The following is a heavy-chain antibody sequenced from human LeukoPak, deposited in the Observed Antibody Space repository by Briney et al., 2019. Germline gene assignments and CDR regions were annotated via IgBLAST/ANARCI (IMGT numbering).Heavy chain of an antibody. D-gene: IGHD6-13*01. CDR3: AAEFPAAGYWFDH. V-gene: IGHV1-58*01. CDR2: IVVGSGNT. CDR1: GFTFTSST. J-gene: IGHJ5*02. Sequence: GASVKVSCKASGFTFTSSTLQWVRQARGQRLEWIGWIVVGSGNTNYAQKFQERVTITRDMSTSTAYMELSSLRSEDTAVYYCAAEFPAAGYWFDHWGQGTLVTVSS.